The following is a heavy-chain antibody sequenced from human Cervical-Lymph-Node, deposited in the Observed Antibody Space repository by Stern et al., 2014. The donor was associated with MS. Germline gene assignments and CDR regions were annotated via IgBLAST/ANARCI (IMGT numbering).Heavy chain of an antibody. CDR1: GFIFVDYG. CDR3: ARAFCTGGVCYSFPFYGMDV. CDR2: INYNGGST. J-gene: IGHJ6*02. D-gene: IGHD2-8*02. V-gene: IGHV3-20*01. Sequence: EVQLVESGGGVVRPGGSLRLSCAASGFIFVDYGMSWVRQVPGAGPEWVSAINYNGGSTYYAASVKGRFTISRDNAKKSLYLRMNSLRVEDTAVYHCARAFCTGGVCYSFPFYGMDVWGQGTTVTVSS.